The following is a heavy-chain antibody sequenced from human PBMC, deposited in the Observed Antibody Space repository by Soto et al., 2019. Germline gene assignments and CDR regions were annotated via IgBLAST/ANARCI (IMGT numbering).Heavy chain of an antibody. CDR3: AAGAGRGYSGYDWSGYYYYGMDV. CDR2: INHSGST. Sequence: SETLSLTCAVYGGSFSGYYWSWIRQPPGKGLEWIGEINHSGSTNYNPSLKSRVTISVDTSKNQFSLKLGSVTAADTAVYYCAAGAGRGYSGYDWSGYYYYGMDVWGQGTTVTVSS. CDR1: GGSFSGYY. V-gene: IGHV4-34*01. J-gene: IGHJ6*02. D-gene: IGHD5-12*01.